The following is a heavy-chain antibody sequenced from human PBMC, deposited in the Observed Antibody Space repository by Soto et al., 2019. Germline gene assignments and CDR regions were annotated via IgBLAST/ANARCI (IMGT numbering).Heavy chain of an antibody. J-gene: IGHJ4*02. Sequence: QVQLVQSGAEMKKPGSSVKVSCQSSGGTFNTYAMNWVRQAPGQGPEWMGDISPMFGAANYAPKFQGRVNITADESTDTSYMQLSSLTSEDTALYFCAREVQVHTPAFVYWGQGTRVTVSS. V-gene: IGHV1-69*19. CDR3: AREVQVHTPAFVY. CDR1: GGTFNTYA. CDR2: ISPMFGAA. D-gene: IGHD2-15*01.